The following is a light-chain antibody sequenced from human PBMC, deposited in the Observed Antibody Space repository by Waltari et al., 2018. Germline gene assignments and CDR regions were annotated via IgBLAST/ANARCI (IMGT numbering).Light chain of an antibody. J-gene: IGKJ1*01. CDR1: QSLNRA. CDR3: QHYVRLPVA. V-gene: IGKV3-20*01. Sequence: EIVLTQPPATLSLSPGERATLSCRASQSLNRALAWYQQKPGLAPRLLIYGVSTRATGIPDRFSGSGSGTDFSLTITRLEPEDFAVYYCQHYVRLPVAFGQGTKVDI. CDR2: GVS.